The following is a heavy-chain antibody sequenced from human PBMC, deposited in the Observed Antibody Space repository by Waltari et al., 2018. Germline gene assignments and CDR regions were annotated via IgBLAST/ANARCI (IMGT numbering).Heavy chain of an antibody. J-gene: IGHJ4*02. Sequence: EVELVQSGAEVQKPGATAQISCQPSGYTFMAYFMHWVQQAPGKGLEWMGRIDPEDGETVYTEKFQGRVTITADTSTDTAYMELSSLTSGDTAVYYCAPLPGGSGQTFDYWGQGTLVTVSS. V-gene: IGHV1-69-2*01. CDR1: GYTFMAYF. CDR2: IDPEDGET. CDR3: APLPGGSGQTFDY. D-gene: IGHD3-10*01.